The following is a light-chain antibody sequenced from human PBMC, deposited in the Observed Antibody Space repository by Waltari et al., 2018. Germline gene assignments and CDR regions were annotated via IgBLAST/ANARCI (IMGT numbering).Light chain of an antibody. Sequence: SYELTQPPSVSLSPGQTARITCGGDNLGSKYVHWYQQKAAQAPVLVIFSYSYRPSVIPARFSGSTSGNTATLTISGVEAGDEADYYCQVWDSSSAHPVLFGGGTRLTVL. CDR3: QVWDSSSAHPVL. V-gene: IGLV3-21*01. CDR1: NLGSKY. J-gene: IGLJ2*01. CDR2: SYS.